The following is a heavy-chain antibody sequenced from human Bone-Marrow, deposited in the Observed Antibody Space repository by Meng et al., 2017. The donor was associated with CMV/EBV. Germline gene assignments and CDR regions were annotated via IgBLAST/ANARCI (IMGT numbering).Heavy chain of an antibody. D-gene: IGHD3-22*01. J-gene: IGHJ6*02. CDR2: IYSGENT. V-gene: IGHV3-53*01. CDR1: GLTVSRNY. Sequence: GESLKISCAASGLTVSRNYMNWVRQAPGKGLEWVAVIYSGENTYYADSVKGRFTISRDNSKNTVYLQMNRLRAEDTAVYYCAKDDRGYYYYGMDVWGQGTTVTVSS. CDR3: AKDDRGYYYYGMDV.